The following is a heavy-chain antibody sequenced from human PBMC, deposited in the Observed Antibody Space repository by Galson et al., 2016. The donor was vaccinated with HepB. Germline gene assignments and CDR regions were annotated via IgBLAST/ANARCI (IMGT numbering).Heavy chain of an antibody. Sequence: SLRLSCAASGFTFSTYNMNWVRQAPGKGLEWFSSISRGSGYIYYADSVKGRFTISRDNAKNSLYLQMNSLRAEDTAVYYCCVDTAMDYVFDYWGQGTLVTVSS. CDR2: ISRGSGYI. D-gene: IGHD5-18*01. CDR3: CVDTAMDYVFDY. V-gene: IGHV3-21*01. CDR1: GFTFSTYN. J-gene: IGHJ4*02.